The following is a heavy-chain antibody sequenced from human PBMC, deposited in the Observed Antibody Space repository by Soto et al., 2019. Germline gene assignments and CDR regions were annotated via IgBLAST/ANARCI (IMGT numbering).Heavy chain of an antibody. D-gene: IGHD6-13*01. J-gene: IGHJ4*02. CDR3: ARDVIAAAGTAG. Sequence: QVQLVQSGAEVKKPGSSVKVSCKASGGTFSSYAISGVRQAPGQGVEWMGGIIPIFGTANYAQKFQGRATSTADESTSTAYMELSSLRTEDTAVYYCARDVIAAAGTAGWGQGTLVTVSS. V-gene: IGHV1-69*12. CDR2: IIPIFGTA. CDR1: GGTFSSYA.